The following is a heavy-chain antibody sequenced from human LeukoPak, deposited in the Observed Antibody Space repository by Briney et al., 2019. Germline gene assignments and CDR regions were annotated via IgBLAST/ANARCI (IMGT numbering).Heavy chain of an antibody. CDR2: IYHSGST. V-gene: IGHV4-34*01. CDR3: AGETTSRRGRGRFLDY. D-gene: IGHD3-3*01. Sequence: SETLSLTCAVYGGSFSGYYWSWIRQPPGKGLEWIGEIYHSGSTNYNPSLKSRVTISVDKSKNQFSLKLSSVTAADTAVYYCAGETTSRRGRGRFLDYGGQGALSPSPQ. CDR1: GGSFSGYY. J-gene: IGHJ4*02.